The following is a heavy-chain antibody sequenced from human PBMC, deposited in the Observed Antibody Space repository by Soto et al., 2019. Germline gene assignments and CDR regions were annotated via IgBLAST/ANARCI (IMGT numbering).Heavy chain of an antibody. Sequence: PGGSLRLSCAASGFTFSGSAMHWVRQASGKGLEWVGRIRSKANSYATAYAASVKGRFTISRDDSKNTAYLQMNSLKTEDTAVYYRTRXEVYYDILTYGMDVWGQGTTVTVSS. CDR3: TRXEVYYDILTYGMDV. V-gene: IGHV3-73*01. CDR1: GFTFSGSA. D-gene: IGHD3-9*01. CDR2: IRSKANSYAT. J-gene: IGHJ6*02.